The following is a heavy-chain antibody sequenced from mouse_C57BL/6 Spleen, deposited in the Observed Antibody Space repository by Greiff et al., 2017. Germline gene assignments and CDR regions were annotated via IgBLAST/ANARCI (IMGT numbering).Heavy chain of an antibody. J-gene: IGHJ4*01. CDR1: GYTFTSYW. CDR3: ARRSPQGAMDY. Sequence: VQLQQPGAELVKPGASVKLSCKASGYTFTSYWMHWVKQRPGRGLEWIGRINPNNGGPKYNEKFKSKATLTVDKPSSTAYMQRSSPASEDSAGYNCARRSPQGAMDYWGQGTSVTVSS. V-gene: IGHV1-72*01. D-gene: IGHD3-1*01. CDR2: INPNNGGP.